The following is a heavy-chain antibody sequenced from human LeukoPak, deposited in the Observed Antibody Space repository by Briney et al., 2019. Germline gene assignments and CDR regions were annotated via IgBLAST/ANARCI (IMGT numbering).Heavy chain of an antibody. Sequence: GESLKISCKGSGYIFTSYWIGWVRQMPGKGLEWIGIIYPGDSDTRYSPSFQGQVTISVDKSISTAYLQWSSLKASDTAMYYCARLRDTSGYSNWFDPWGQGTLVTVSS. CDR2: IYPGDSDT. J-gene: IGHJ5*02. CDR3: ARLRDTSGYSNWFDP. D-gene: IGHD3-22*01. V-gene: IGHV5-51*01. CDR1: GYIFTSYW.